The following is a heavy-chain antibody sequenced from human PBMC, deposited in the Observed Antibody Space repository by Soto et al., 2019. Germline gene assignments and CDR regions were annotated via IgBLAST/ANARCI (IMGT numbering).Heavy chain of an antibody. D-gene: IGHD5-12*01. Sequence: QVRLQESAPGLGKPLGRWSLSCVVSGGSLCNKSCGRWVRQSPGNGREGVGEIHHSGATSYNPSLESRATLSVDKSKNELSLRLNYVTAADTAVYYCTKNSAYALDYWGLGILVTVSS. CDR2: IHHSGAT. CDR3: TKNSAYALDY. CDR1: GGSLCNKSC. J-gene: IGHJ4*02. V-gene: IGHV4-4*03.